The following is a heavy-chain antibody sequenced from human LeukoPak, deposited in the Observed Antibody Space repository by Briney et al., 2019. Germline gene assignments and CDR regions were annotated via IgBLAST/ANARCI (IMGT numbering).Heavy chain of an antibody. CDR2: INPSGGST. CDR1: GYTFTSYY. J-gene: IGHJ4*02. V-gene: IGHV1-46*03. Sequence: ASVKVSCKASGYTFTSYYMHWVRQAPGQGLEWMGIINPSGGSTSYAQKFQGRVTMTRDMSTSTVYMELSSLRSEDMAVYYCALIAAAGIFDYWGQGTLVTVSS. CDR3: ALIAAAGIFDY. D-gene: IGHD6-13*01.